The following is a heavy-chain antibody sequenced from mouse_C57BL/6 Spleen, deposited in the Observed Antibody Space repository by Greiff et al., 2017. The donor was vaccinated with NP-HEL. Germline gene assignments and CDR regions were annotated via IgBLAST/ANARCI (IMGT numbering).Heavy chain of an antibody. CDR3: ARSPRVYGSSYGYFDY. CDR1: GFNIKDYY. CDR2: IDPEDGET. J-gene: IGHJ2*01. Sequence: DVHLVESGAELVKPGASVKLSCTASGFNIKDYYMHWVKQRTEQGLEWIGRIDPEDGETKYAPKFPGKATITADTSSNTAYLQLSSLTSEDTAVYYCARSPRVYGSSYGYFDYWGQGTTLTVSS. D-gene: IGHD1-1*01. V-gene: IGHV14-2*01.